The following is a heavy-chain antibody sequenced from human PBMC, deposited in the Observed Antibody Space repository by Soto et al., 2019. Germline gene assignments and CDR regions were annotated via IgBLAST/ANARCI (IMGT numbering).Heavy chain of an antibody. CDR3: ARDPLGYYYYGMDV. J-gene: IGHJ6*02. V-gene: IGHV3-30-3*01. D-gene: IGHD3-16*01. CDR2: ISYDGSNK. CDR1: GFTFSSYA. Sequence: QVQLVESGGGVVQPGRSLRLSCAASGFTFSSYAMHWVRQAPGKGLEWVAVISYDGSNKYYADSVKGRFTISRDNSKNTLYLQMNSLRAEDTAVYYCARDPLGYYYYGMDVWGQGTTVTVSS.